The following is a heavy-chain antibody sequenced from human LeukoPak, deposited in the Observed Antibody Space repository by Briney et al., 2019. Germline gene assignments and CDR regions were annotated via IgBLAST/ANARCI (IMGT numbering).Heavy chain of an antibody. CDR1: GYTFTSYY. J-gene: IGHJ6*02. V-gene: IGHV1-46*01. CDR2: INPSGGST. Sequence: ASVKVSCKASGYTFTSYYMHWVRQAPGQGLEWMGIINPSGGSTSYAQKFQGRVTMTRDTSTSTVYMELSSLRSEDTAVYYCARELGSGSSSDYYYGMDVWGQGTTVTVSS. D-gene: IGHD3-10*01. CDR3: ARELGSGSSSDYYYGMDV.